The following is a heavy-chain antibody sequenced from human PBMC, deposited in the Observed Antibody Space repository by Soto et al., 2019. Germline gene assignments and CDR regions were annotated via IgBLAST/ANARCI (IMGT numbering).Heavy chain of an antibody. Sequence: SVKVSCKASGGTFSSYAISWVRQAPGQGLEWMGGIIPIFGTANYAQKFQGRVTITADESTSTAYMELSSLRSEDTAVYYCARTKTGGGSPMLYYFDYWGQGTLVTVSS. D-gene: IGHD2-15*01. CDR1: GGTFSSYA. CDR2: IIPIFGTA. V-gene: IGHV1-69*13. CDR3: ARTKTGGGSPMLYYFDY. J-gene: IGHJ4*02.